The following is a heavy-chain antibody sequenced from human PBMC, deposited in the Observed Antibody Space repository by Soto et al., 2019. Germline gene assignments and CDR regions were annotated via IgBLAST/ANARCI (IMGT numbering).Heavy chain of an antibody. J-gene: IGHJ3*01. CDR1: GFTLSMSA. V-gene: IGHV3-23*01. CDR2: ISDSGDRT. Sequence: LRLSCASSGFTLSMSAVNWVRQAPGKGLEWVSYISDSGDRTYYAGSVKGRFTISRDRSKNTVSLQMDSLRAEDTAVYYCAKDRGIIVKAGDAFDVWGQGTKVTVSS. CDR3: AKDRGIIVKAGDAFDV. D-gene: IGHD3-16*02.